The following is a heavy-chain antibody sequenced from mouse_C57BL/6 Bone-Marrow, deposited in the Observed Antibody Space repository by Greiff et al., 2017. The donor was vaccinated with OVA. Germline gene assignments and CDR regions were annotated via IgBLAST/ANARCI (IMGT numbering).Heavy chain of an antibody. CDR2: IHPSDSDT. CDR1: GYTFTSYW. CDR3: ARVVRTYYAMDY. Sequence: QVQLQQSGAELVKPGASVKMSCKASGYTFTSYWITWVKQRPGQGLEWIGRIHPSDSDTNYNQKFKGKATLTVDKSSSTAYMQLSSLTSEDSAVYYCARVVRTYYAMDYWGQGTSVTVSS. J-gene: IGHJ4*01. D-gene: IGHD1-1*02. V-gene: IGHV1-74*01.